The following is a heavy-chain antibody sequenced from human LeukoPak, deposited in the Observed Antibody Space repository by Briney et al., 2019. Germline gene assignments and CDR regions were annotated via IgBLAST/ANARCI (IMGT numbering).Heavy chain of an antibody. CDR1: GFTFSSYW. V-gene: IGHV3-21*01. CDR3: ARAGTGHYYYYYMDV. J-gene: IGHJ6*03. D-gene: IGHD1-1*01. Sequence: GGSLRLSCAASGFTFSSYWMHWVRQAPGKGLEWVSSISSSSSYIYYADSVKGRFTISRDNAKNSLYLQMNSLRAEDTAVYYCARAGTGHYYYYYMDVWGKGTTVTVSS. CDR2: ISSSSSYI.